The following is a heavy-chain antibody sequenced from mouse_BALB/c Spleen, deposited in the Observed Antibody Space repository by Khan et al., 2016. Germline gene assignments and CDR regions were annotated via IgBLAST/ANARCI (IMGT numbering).Heavy chain of an antibody. CDR1: GYTFTSYW. V-gene: IGHV1S81*02. D-gene: IGHD2-4*01. CDR2: INPSNGRT. Sequence: QVQLQQPGAELVKPGASVKLSCKASGYTFTSYWMHWVKQRPGQGLEWIGEINPSNGRTNYNEKFKSKATLTVDKSSSKAFMQLSSLTSEDSAVYYCARSLYDYDGAYWGQGTLVTVSA. CDR3: ARSLYDYDGAY. J-gene: IGHJ3*01.